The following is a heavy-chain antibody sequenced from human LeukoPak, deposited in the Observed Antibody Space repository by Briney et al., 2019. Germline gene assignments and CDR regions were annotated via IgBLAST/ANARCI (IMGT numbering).Heavy chain of an antibody. Sequence: GASVNVSCKASGYTFTSYYMHWVRQAPGQGLEWMGIINPSGGSTSYAQKFQGRVTMTRDTSTSTVYMELSSLRSEDTAVYYCARYTSDIHAFDIWGQGTMDTVSS. D-gene: IGHD5-12*01. CDR2: INPSGGST. CDR3: ARYTSDIHAFDI. J-gene: IGHJ3*02. CDR1: GYTFTSYY. V-gene: IGHV1-46*01.